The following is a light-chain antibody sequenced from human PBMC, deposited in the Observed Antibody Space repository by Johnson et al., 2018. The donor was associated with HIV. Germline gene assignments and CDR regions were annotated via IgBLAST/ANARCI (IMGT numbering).Light chain of an antibody. V-gene: IGLV1-51*01. CDR1: SSNIGNNY. J-gene: IGLJ1*01. CDR2: DNN. Sequence: HSVLTQPPSVSAAPGQKVTISCSGSSSNIGNNYVSWYQQLPGTAPKLLIYDNNKRPSGIPDRFSGSKSGTSATLGIAGLQTGDEADYYCGTWNNSLSANYVFGPGTSVTVL. CDR3: GTWNNSLSANYV.